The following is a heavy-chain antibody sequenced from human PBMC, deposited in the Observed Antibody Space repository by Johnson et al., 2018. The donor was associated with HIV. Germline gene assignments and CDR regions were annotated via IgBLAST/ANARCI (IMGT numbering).Heavy chain of an antibody. Sequence: QVQLVESGGGLIQPGGSLRLSCAASGFTFSNYGMHWVRQTPGKGLAWVAVIWYDGSNKYYADSVKGRFTISRANSKNTLYLQMNSLRAEDTAVYYCAKVSGYYDSLSAGWAFDIWGQGTMVTVSS. CDR1: GFTFSNYG. CDR2: IWYDGSNK. CDR3: AKVSGYYDSLSAGWAFDI. J-gene: IGHJ3*02. V-gene: IGHV3-30*02. D-gene: IGHD3-22*01.